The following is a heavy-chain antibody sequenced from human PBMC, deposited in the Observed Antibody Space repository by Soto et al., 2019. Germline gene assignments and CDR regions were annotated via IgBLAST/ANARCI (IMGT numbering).Heavy chain of an antibody. D-gene: IGHD2-2*01. CDR3: ARQEIVVESYFYVMDV. Sequence: GESLKISCKGSGYSFTSYWISWVRQMPGKGLEWMGRIDPSDSYTNYSPSFQGHVTISADKSISTAYLQWSSLKASDTAMYYCARQEIVVESYFYVMDVWGQGTTVTVSS. J-gene: IGHJ6*02. CDR1: GYSFTSYW. V-gene: IGHV5-10-1*01. CDR2: IDPSDSYT.